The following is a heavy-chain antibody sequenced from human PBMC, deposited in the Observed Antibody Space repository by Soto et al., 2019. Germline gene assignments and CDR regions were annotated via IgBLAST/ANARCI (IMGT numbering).Heavy chain of an antibody. CDR3: ARDLRQLVRTGYGMDV. D-gene: IGHD6-6*01. CDR2: IIPIFGTA. CDR1: GGTFSSYA. V-gene: IGHV1-69*13. Sequence: SVKVSCKASGGTFSSYAISWVRQAPGQGLEWMGGIIPIFGTANYAQKFQGRVTITADESTSTAYMELSSLRSEDTAVYYCARDLRQLVRTGYGMDVWGQGTTVTVSS. J-gene: IGHJ6*02.